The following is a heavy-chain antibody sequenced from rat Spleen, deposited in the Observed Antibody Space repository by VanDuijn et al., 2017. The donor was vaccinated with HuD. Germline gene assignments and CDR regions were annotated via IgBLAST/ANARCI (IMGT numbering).Heavy chain of an antibody. CDR3: FLSGEGY. CDR1: GFSLTSYG. Sequence: QVQMKETGPGLVQTTQTLSVACTVSGFSLTSYGVQWVRQAPGKGLEWMGIMWGVGSTNYNPVLKSRLSISRDTSKSQVFLTMNILQTDDTAVYYCFLSGEGYWGQGVMVTVSS. J-gene: IGHJ2*01. V-gene: IGHV2-77*01. D-gene: IGHD1-1*01. CDR2: MWGVGST.